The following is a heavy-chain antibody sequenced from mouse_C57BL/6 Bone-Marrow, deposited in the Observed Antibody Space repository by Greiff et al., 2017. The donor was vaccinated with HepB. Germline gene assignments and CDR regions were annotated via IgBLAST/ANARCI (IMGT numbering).Heavy chain of an antibody. J-gene: IGHJ4*01. CDR3: ARGSMVTTRGYYAMDY. CDR1: GFTFSDYG. D-gene: IGHD2-2*01. CDR2: ISSGSSTI. V-gene: IGHV5-17*01. Sequence: EVMLVESGGGLVKPGGSLKLSCAASGFTFSDYGMHWVRQAPEKGLEWVAYISSGSSTIYYADTVKGRFTISRDNAKNTLFLQMTSLRSEDTAMYYCARGSMVTTRGYYAMDYWGQGTSVTVSS.